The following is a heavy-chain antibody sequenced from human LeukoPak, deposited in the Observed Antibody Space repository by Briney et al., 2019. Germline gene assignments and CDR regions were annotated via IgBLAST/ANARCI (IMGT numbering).Heavy chain of an antibody. V-gene: IGHV3-33*01. J-gene: IGHJ4*02. Sequence: PGGSLRLSCAASGFTFSSYGMHWVRQTPGKGLEWVAVIWYDGSNKYYGDSVKGRFTIFRDDSKNTLSLQMNSLRAEDTAVYYCARDSAWARLGYWGQGTLVTVSS. CDR2: IWYDGSNK. CDR3: ARDSAWARLGY. CDR1: GFTFSSYG. D-gene: IGHD3-16*01.